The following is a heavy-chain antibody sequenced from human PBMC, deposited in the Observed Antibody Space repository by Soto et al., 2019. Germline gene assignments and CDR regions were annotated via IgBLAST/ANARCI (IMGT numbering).Heavy chain of an antibody. D-gene: IGHD3-3*01. V-gene: IGHV4-59*12. J-gene: IGHJ4*02. Sequence: SETLSLTCSVSGGSISTYHWSWIRQPPGKGLEWIGYIYYSGSTNYNPSLKSRVTILVDKSKNQFSLKLSPVTAADTAVYYCARVEAYYDFWSGYSGYFDYWGQGTLVTVSS. CDR3: ARVEAYYDFWSGYSGYFDY. CDR1: GGSISTYH. CDR2: IYYSGST.